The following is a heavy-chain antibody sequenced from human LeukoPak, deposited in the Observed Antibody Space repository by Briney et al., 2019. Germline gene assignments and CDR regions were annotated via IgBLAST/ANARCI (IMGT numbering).Heavy chain of an antibody. CDR1: GFTFSSYA. Sequence: GGSLRLSCAASGFTFSSYAMSWVRQAPGKGLEWVSAISGSGGSTYYADSVKGRFTISRDNSKNTLYLQMNSLRAEDTAVYYCAKAAEPITMVQGVPPDYWGQGTLVTVSS. CDR2: ISGSGGST. CDR3: AKAAEPITMVQGVPPDY. V-gene: IGHV3-23*01. D-gene: IGHD3-10*01. J-gene: IGHJ4*02.